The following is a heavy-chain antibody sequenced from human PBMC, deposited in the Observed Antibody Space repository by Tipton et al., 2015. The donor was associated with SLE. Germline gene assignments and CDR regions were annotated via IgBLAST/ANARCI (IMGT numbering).Heavy chain of an antibody. CDR3: ARDLGHYYGSGAYYASDI. V-gene: IGHV1-2*02. CDR2: LDPDSGDR. CDR1: AYTFTAYY. D-gene: IGHD3-10*01. J-gene: IGHJ3*02. Sequence: QVQLVQSGAEVKKPGASVKVSCKASAYTFTAYYVHWVRQAPGQGLEWMGWLDPDSGDRYSAQKFQGRLTMTRDTSITTAYMELSSLRSDDTAVYFCARDLGHYYGSGAYYASDIWGQGTMCAVSS.